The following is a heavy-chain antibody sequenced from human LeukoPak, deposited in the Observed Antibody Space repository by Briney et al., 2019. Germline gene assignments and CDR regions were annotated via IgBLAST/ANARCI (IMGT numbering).Heavy chain of an antibody. V-gene: IGHV4-59*08. CDR2: IHYSGST. CDR3: ARNRYYYGSGSYGVPNWFDP. Sequence: PSETLSLTCTVSGGSISSYYWSWIRQPPEKGLEWIGYIHYSGSTSYNPSLKSRVTISINKSKNLFSLKVSSVTAADTAVYYCARNRYYYGSGSYGVPNWFDPWGQGTLVSVSS. CDR1: GGSISSYY. J-gene: IGHJ5*02. D-gene: IGHD3-10*01.